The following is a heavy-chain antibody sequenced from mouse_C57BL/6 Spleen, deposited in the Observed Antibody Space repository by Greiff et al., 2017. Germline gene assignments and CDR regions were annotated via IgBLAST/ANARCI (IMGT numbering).Heavy chain of an antibody. CDR2: IHPNSGST. CDR1: GYTFTSYW. Sequence: VQLQQPGAELVKPGASVKLSCKASGYTFTSYWMHWVKQRPGQGLEWIGMIHPNSGSTNYNEKFKSKATLTVDKSSSTAYMQLSSLTSEDSAVYDCARDGSSQYYYAMDYWGQGTSVTVSS. J-gene: IGHJ4*01. D-gene: IGHD1-1*01. CDR3: ARDGSSQYYYAMDY. V-gene: IGHV1-64*01.